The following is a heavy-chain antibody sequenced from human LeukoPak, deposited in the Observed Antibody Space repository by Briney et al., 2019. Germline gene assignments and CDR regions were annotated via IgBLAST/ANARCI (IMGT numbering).Heavy chain of an antibody. J-gene: IGHJ6*02. CDR2: ISYDGSHK. CDR3: AKGAYYAPDYGMDV. Sequence: GGSLRLSCAASGFRFSTHDMHWVRQAPGKGLEWVAVISYDGSHKDYADSVKGQFTISRDNSKNTLYLQMNSLRAEDTAVYYCAKGAYYAPDYGMDVWGQGTTVTVSS. D-gene: IGHD3-3*01. CDR1: GFRFSTHD. V-gene: IGHV3-30*18.